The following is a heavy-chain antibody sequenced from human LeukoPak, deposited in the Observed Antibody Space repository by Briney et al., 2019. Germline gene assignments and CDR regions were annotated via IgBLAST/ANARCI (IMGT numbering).Heavy chain of an antibody. CDR3: ARGGSGSYYTLFDY. V-gene: IGHV3-21*01. CDR2: ISSSSSYI. J-gene: IGHJ4*02. Sequence: GGSLRLSCAASGFTFSSYSMNWVRQAPGKGLEWVSSISSSSSYIYYADSVKGRFTISRDNAKNSLYLQMNSLRAEDTAVYYCARGGSGSYYTLFDYWGQGTLVTVSS. CDR1: GFTFSSYS. D-gene: IGHD3-10*01.